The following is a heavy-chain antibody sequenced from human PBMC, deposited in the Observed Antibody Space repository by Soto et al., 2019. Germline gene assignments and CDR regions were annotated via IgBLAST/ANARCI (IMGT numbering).Heavy chain of an antibody. D-gene: IGHD3-3*02. CDR1: GYTFSAYT. V-gene: IGHV1-3*01. J-gene: IGHJ3*02. Sequence: QAQLVQSGAEMKKPGASVKVSCKATGYTFSAYTVNWVRQAPGQSLEWMGWINAGSGNTKYSQNFQSRVSITRDTSASTVYMELTGLTSEDTAVYYCARDTETLGPRANDALDIWGQGTMVTVSS. CDR3: ARDTETLGPRANDALDI. CDR2: INAGSGNT.